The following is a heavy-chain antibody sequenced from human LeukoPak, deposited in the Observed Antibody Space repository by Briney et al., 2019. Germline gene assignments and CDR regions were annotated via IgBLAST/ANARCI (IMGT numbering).Heavy chain of an antibody. CDR1: GGSMTNYY. CDR3: TRGRAYYDSTGYYY. CDR2: TYYSGNT. J-gene: IGHJ4*02. Sequence: SETLSLTCTVSGGSMTNYYWTWIRQSPGKGLEWIGHTYYSGNTNYNPSLKSRVTISIDTSKNQFSLKLSSVTAAETAVYYCTRGRAYYDSTGYYYWGRGILVTVSS. D-gene: IGHD3-22*01. V-gene: IGHV4-59*01.